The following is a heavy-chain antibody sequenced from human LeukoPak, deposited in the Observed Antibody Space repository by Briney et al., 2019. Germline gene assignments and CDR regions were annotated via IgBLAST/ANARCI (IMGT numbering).Heavy chain of an antibody. V-gene: IGHV1-2*02. D-gene: IGHD3-22*01. CDR1: GYTFTGYY. CDR3: ARTYYDSSDYWPNPAEYFQH. CDR2: INPNSGST. Sequence: ASVKVSCKASGYTFTGYYSYWMGQAPGHGLEWMGWINPNSGSTNYAQKFEGRVTMTRDTSISTAYMELSRLRSDDTAVYYCARTYYDSSDYWPNPAEYFQHWGQGTLVTVSS. J-gene: IGHJ1*01.